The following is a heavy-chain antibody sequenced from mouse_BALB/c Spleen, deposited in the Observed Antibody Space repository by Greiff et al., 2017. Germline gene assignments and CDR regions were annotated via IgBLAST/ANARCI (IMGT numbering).Heavy chain of an antibody. CDR2: IRSKSNNYAT. J-gene: IGHJ4*01. D-gene: IGHD2-2*01. CDR3: VRLFYYGYDGYAMDY. CDR1: GFTFNTYA. Sequence: GGGLVQPKGSLKLSCAASGFTFNTYAMNWVRQAPGKGLEWVARIRSKSNNYATYYADSVKDRFTISRDDSQSMLYLQMNNLKTEDTAMYYCVRLFYYGYDGYAMDYWGQGTSVTVSS. V-gene: IGHV10-1*02.